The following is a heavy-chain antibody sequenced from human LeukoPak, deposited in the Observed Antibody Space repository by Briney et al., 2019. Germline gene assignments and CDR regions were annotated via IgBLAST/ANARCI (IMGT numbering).Heavy chain of an antibody. CDR3: AASSGSYYGYYGMDV. J-gene: IGHJ6*02. Sequence: SETLSLTCTVSGGSISSGGYYWSWIRQHPGKGLEWIGYIYYSGNTHYNPSLKSRVTISVDTSKNLFSLKLSSVTAADTAVYYCAASSGSYYGYYGMDVWGQGTTVTVSS. CDR2: IYYSGNT. V-gene: IGHV4-31*03. D-gene: IGHD3-10*01. CDR1: GGSISSGGYY.